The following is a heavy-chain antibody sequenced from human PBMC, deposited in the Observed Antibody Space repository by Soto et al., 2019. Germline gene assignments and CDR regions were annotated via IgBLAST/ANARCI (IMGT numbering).Heavy chain of an antibody. J-gene: IGHJ6*02. CDR3: VRGGSDYGVTRGPSSYYYYGMDV. D-gene: IGHD4-17*01. CDR1: GGSISSGGYY. CDR2: IYYSGST. V-gene: IGHV4-31*03. Sequence: QVQLQESGPGLVKPSQTLSLTCTVSGGSISSGGYYWSWIRQHPGKGLEWIGYIYYSGSTYYNPSLKSRVTISVDTSKNQFSLKLSSVTAADTAVYYCVRGGSDYGVTRGPSSYYYYGMDVWGQGTTVTVSS.